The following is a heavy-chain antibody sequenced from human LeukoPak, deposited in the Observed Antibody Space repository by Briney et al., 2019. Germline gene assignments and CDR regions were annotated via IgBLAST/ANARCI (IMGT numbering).Heavy chain of an antibody. J-gene: IGHJ6*02. CDR3: ARERVTGTSYYYYYGMDV. CDR1: GFTFSHYG. Sequence: PGGSLRLSCAASGFTFSHYGMHWVRQAPGKGLEWVAIIWYDGSNAYYADSVKGRFTISRDNSKNTLYLQMNSLRAEDTAVYYCARERVTGTSYYYYYGMDVWGQGTTVTVSS. D-gene: IGHD6-19*01. CDR2: IWYDGSNA. V-gene: IGHV3-33*01.